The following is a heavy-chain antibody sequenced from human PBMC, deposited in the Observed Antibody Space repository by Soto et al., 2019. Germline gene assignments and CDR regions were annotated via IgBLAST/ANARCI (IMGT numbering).Heavy chain of an antibody. Sequence: EVQLVESGGGLVQPGGPLRLSCAASGFTFSSYSMNWVRQAPGKGLEWVSYISSSSSTIYYADSVKGRFTISRDNAKNSLYLQINSLRDEDTAVYYCAREGGNLNWFDPWGQGTLVTVSS. CDR3: AREGGNLNWFDP. V-gene: IGHV3-48*02. J-gene: IGHJ5*02. CDR1: GFTFSSYS. D-gene: IGHD1-26*01. CDR2: ISSSSSTI.